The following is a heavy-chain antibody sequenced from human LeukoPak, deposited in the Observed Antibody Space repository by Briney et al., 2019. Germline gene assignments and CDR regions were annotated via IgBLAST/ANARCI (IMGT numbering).Heavy chain of an antibody. CDR3: ARLHYDIHYDSSGYYYFDY. V-gene: IGHV4-59*01. CDR1: GGSISSYY. CDR2: IYYTGST. Sequence: ASETLSLTCTVSGGSISSYYWSWIRQPPGKGLEWIGYIYYTGSTDYNPSLKSRVAISVDTSKNQFSLKLSSVTAADTAVYYCARLHYDIHYDSSGYYYFDYWGQGTLVTVSS. D-gene: IGHD3-22*01. J-gene: IGHJ4*02.